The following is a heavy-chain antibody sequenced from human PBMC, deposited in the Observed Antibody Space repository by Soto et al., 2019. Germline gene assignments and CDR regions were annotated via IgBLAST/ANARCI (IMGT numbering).Heavy chain of an antibody. V-gene: IGHV1-2*04. CDR2: NNPNSGGT. CDR1: GYTFTGYY. CDR3: ARDARYYYGSGAGLYGMDV. D-gene: IGHD3-10*01. J-gene: IGHJ6*02. Sequence: QVQLVQSGAEVKKPGASVKVSCKASGYTFTGYYMHWVRQAPGQGLEWMGWNNPNSGGTNYAQKFQGWVTMTRDTSISTAYMELSRLRSDDTAVYYCARDARYYYGSGAGLYGMDVWGQGTTVTVSS.